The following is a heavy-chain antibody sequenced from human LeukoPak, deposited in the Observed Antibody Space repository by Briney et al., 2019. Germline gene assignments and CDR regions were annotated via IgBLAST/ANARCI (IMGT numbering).Heavy chain of an antibody. CDR3: ARDGVGHDAFDI. V-gene: IGHV4-61*02. J-gene: IGHJ3*02. Sequence: SETLSLTCTVSGGSISSGSYYWSWIRRPAGKGLEWIGRIYTSGSTNYNPSLKSRVTISVDTSKNQFSLKLSSVAAADTAVYYCARDGVGHDAFDIWGQGTMVTVSS. D-gene: IGHD1-26*01. CDR2: IYTSGST. CDR1: GGSISSGSYY.